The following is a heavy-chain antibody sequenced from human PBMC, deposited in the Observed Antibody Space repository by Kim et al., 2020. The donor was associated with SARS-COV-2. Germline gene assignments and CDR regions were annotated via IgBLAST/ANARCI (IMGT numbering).Heavy chain of an antibody. CDR2: IYYRGST. CDR1: GGSISYYY. D-gene: IGHD4-17*01. V-gene: IGHV4-59*13. Sequence: SETLSLTCTVSGGSISYYYWSWIRQPPGKGLEWIGYIYYRGSTYYNPSLKSRVTISVDTSKNQFSLKLSSVTAADTAVYYCARGTTSPGKAFDIWGQGTMVTVSS. J-gene: IGHJ3*02. CDR3: ARGTTSPGKAFDI.